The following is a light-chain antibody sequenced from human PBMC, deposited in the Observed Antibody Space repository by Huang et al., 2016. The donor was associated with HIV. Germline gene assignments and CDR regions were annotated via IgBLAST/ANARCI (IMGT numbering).Light chain of an antibody. Sequence: EIVMTQSPATLSVSPGERATLPCRASQSVSSNLAWYQQKPGQAPRLLIYGASTWATGIPARFSGSGSGTEFTLIINSLQSEDFVIYYCQQYDTWPLTFGGGTKVEIK. CDR1: QSVSSN. CDR3: QQYDTWPLT. J-gene: IGKJ4*01. V-gene: IGKV3D-15*01. CDR2: GAS.